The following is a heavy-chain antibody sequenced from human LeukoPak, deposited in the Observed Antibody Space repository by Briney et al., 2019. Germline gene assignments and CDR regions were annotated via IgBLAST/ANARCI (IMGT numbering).Heavy chain of an antibody. CDR3: ARQVHSRNSPYPGWFDP. V-gene: IGHV4-38-2*02. CDR1: GYSISSGYY. J-gene: IGHJ5*02. D-gene: IGHD3-22*01. CDR2: IYHSGST. Sequence: SETLSLTCTVSGYSISSGYYWGWIRQPPGKGLEWIGIIYHSGSTYYSPSLKSRVTISVDTSKNQFSLKLSSVIAADTAVYYCARQVHSRNSPYPGWFDPWGQGTLVTVSS.